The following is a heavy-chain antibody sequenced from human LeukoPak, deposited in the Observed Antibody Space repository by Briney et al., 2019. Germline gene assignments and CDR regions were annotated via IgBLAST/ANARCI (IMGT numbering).Heavy chain of an antibody. CDR3: ARGRYYDILTGYYYFDY. CDR1: GGSISSSSYY. D-gene: IGHD3-9*01. CDR2: IYYSGST. J-gene: IGHJ4*02. Sequence: PSETLSLTCTVSGGSISSSSYYWGWIRQPPGKGLEWIGSIYYSGSTYYNPSLKSRVTISVDTSKNQYSLKLSSVTAADTAVYYCARGRYYDILTGYYYFDYWGQGTLVTVSS. V-gene: IGHV4-39*07.